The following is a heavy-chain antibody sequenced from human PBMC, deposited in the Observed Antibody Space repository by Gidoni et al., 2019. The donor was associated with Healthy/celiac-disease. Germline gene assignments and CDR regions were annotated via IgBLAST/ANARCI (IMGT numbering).Heavy chain of an antibody. D-gene: IGHD1-26*01. CDR1: GFTFSSHA. CDR2: ISGSGGST. CDR3: AKDGDSGSYWSRLSGVDY. J-gene: IGHJ4*02. V-gene: IGHV3-23*01. Sequence: EVQLLESGGGLVQPGGSLRLSCAASGFTFSSHAMSWVRQAPGKGLGWVSAISGSGGSTYYADSVKGRFTISRDNSKNTLYLQMNSLRAEDTAVYYCAKDGDSGSYWSRLSGVDYWGQGTLVTVSS.